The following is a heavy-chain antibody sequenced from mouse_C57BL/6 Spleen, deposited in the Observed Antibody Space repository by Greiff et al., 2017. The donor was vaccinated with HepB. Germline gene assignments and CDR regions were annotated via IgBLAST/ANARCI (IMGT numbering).Heavy chain of an antibody. CDR1: GYTFTSYW. CDR2: IHPNSGST. J-gene: IGHJ4*01. Sequence: VQLQQPGAELVKPGASVKLSCKASGYTFTSYWMHWVKQRPGQGLEWIGMIHPNSGSTNYNEKFKSKATLTVDKSSSTAYMQLSSLTSEDSAVYYCARGDYYSNYGAMDYWGQGTSVTVSS. D-gene: IGHD2-5*01. CDR3: ARGDYYSNYGAMDY. V-gene: IGHV1-64*01.